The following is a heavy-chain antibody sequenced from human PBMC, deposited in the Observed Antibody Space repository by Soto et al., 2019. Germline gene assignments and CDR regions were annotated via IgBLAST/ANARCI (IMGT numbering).Heavy chain of an antibody. V-gene: IGHV3-30-3*01. J-gene: IGHJ4*02. D-gene: IGHD6-19*01. CDR2: ISYEGTNK. CDR1: GFTFSRYV. CDR3: VAAEQWLAAPFDY. Sequence: QVQLVESGGGVVQPGTSLRLSCSASGFTFSRYVMHWVRQAPGKGLDWVTLISYEGTNKKYAESVKGRFTISRDNSKNTVSLQMNTLRAEDTAVYYCVAAEQWLAAPFDYWGQGTLVTVSS.